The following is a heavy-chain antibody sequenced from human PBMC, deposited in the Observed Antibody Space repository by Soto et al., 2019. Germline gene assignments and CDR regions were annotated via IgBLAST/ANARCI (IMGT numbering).Heavy chain of an antibody. D-gene: IGHD3-10*01. CDR2: IYSGGST. Sequence: EVQLVESGGGLVQPGGSLRLSCAASGFTVSSNYMSWVRQAPGKGLEWVSVIYSGGSTYYADSVKGRFTISRHNSKNTRYLQMNRLRAEDTAVYYCARVSSYGSGRGWFDPWGQGTLVTVSS. V-gene: IGHV3-53*04. CDR1: GFTVSSNY. CDR3: ARVSSYGSGRGWFDP. J-gene: IGHJ5*02.